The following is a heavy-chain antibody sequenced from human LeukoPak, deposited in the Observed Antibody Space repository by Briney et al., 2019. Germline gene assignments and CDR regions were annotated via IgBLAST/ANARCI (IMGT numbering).Heavy chain of an antibody. CDR3: ARVGALSSSWLLY. CDR2: ISRSATTI. J-gene: IGHJ4*02. V-gene: IGHV3-48*03. D-gene: IGHD6-13*01. Sequence: PGGSLRLSCEASGFTFNNYVMTWVRQAPGKGLEWVSSISRSATTIYYADSVKGRFTISRDNAKNSLYLQMNSLRAEDTAVYFCARVGALSSSWLLYWGQGTLVTVSS. CDR1: GFTFNNYV.